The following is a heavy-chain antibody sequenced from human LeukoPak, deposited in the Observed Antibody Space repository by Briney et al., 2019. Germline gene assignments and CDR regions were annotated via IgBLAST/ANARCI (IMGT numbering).Heavy chain of an antibody. Sequence: GASLQISCQGSGSSFTSYWIGWVRQLPGKGLEWMGIIYPGDSDTRYSPSFQGQVTISADKSISTAYLQWSSLKASDTAMYYCARHNKGYSYGYASGYYYYYMDVWGKGATVTVSS. CDR1: GSSFTSYW. D-gene: IGHD5-18*01. CDR2: IYPGDSDT. J-gene: IGHJ6*03. CDR3: ARHNKGYSYGYASGYYYYYMDV. V-gene: IGHV5-51*01.